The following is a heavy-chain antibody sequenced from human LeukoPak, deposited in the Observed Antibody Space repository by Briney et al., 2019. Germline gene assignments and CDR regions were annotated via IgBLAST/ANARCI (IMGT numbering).Heavy chain of an antibody. CDR2: ISGSAGRT. D-gene: IGHD3-3*01. J-gene: IGHJ2*01. CDR3: ARDAMRGGDYDF. V-gene: IGHV3-23*01. CDR1: GFTFSTYA. Sequence: GGSLRLSCAASGFTFSTYAMSWVRQAPGKGLEWVSGISGSAGRTYYADSVKGRFTISRDNSKNTLYLQMNSLRAEDTAVYYCARDAMRGGDYDFWGRGALVSVST.